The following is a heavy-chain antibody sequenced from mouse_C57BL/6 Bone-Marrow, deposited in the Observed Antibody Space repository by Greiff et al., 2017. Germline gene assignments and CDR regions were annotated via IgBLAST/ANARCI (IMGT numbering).Heavy chain of an antibody. CDR1: GYTFTSYD. J-gene: IGHJ2*01. D-gene: IGHD1-1*01. CDR3: ARGPLRYFDY. Sequence: VHLVESGPELVKPGASVKLSCKASGYTFTSYDINWVKQRPGQGLEWIGWIYPRDGSTKYNEKFKGKATLTVATSSSTAYMELHSLTSEDSAVYFCARGPLRYFDYWGQGTTLTVSS. CDR2: IYPRDGST. V-gene: IGHV1-85*01.